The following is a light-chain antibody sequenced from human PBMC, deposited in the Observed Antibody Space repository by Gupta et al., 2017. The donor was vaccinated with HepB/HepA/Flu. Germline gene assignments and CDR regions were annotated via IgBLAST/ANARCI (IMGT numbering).Light chain of an antibody. V-gene: IGLV2-11*01. CDR3: CADAGSDLCV. J-gene: IGLJ1*01. CDR2: DVS. CDR1: SGDVGGDNY. Sequence: QSALPQPRPASGSPGQSVTISCTGTSGDVGGDNYVYWDQQHPAKPHSLMIYDVSRRTAGVPGRFSVSKSGNTASLTISVPPEEEEADYYGCADAGSDLCVFGIGTKFTVL.